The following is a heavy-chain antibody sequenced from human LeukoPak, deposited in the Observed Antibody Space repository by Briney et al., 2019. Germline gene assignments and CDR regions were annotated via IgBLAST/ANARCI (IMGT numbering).Heavy chain of an antibody. CDR1: GFTVSSNY. V-gene: IGHV4-59*08. Sequence: GSLRLSCAASGFTVSSNYMSWIRQPPGKGLEWIGYIYYSGSTNYNPSLKSRVSISVDTSKNQFSLKLSSVTAADTAVYYCARIIRKSISWYFDYWGQGTLVTVSS. CDR3: ARIIRKSISWYFDY. CDR2: IYYSGST. J-gene: IGHJ4*02. D-gene: IGHD6-13*01.